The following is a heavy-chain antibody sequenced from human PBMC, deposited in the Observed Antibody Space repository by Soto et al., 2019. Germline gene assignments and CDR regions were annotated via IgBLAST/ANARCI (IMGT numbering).Heavy chain of an antibody. Sequence: QVQLVQSGAEVKKPGSSVKVSCKASGGTFSSYTISWVRQAPGQGLERMGRIIPILGIANYAQKFQGRVTITADKSTSTAYMELSSLRSEDTAVYYCARDRGDSSGWYDYWGQGTLVTVSS. CDR1: GGTFSSYT. J-gene: IGHJ4*02. V-gene: IGHV1-69*08. CDR2: IIPILGIA. CDR3: ARDRGDSSGWYDY. D-gene: IGHD6-19*01.